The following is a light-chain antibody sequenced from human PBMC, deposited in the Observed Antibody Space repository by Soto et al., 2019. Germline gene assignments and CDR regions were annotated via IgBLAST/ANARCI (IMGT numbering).Light chain of an antibody. Sequence: QRVLTQPVSGYGSPGRSSTISCTGNSNDDGGYNYVSWYQQHPGKAPKFMIYDVSNRPSGVSNRFSGSKSGNTASLTISGLQAEDEADYYCSSYTTSNTRQIVFGTGTKVTVL. J-gene: IGLJ1*01. CDR1: SNDDGGYNY. V-gene: IGLV2-14*01. CDR3: SSYTTSNTRQIV. CDR2: DVS.